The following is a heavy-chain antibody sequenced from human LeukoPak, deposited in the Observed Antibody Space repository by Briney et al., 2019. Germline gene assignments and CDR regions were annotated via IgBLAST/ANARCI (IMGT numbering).Heavy chain of an antibody. Sequence: SETLSLTCAVYGGSFSGYYWSWIRQPPGKGLEWIGYIYYSGSTNYNPSLKSRVTISVDTSKNQFSLKLSSVTAADTAVYYCARDARHRYCSSSSCYRGWLDPWGQGTPVTVSS. CDR3: ARDARHRYCSSSSCYRGWLDP. D-gene: IGHD2-2*01. V-gene: IGHV4-59*12. CDR2: IYYSGST. CDR1: GGSFSGYY. J-gene: IGHJ5*02.